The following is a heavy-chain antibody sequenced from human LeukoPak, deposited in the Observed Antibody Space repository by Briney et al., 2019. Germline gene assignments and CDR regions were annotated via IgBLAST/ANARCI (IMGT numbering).Heavy chain of an antibody. D-gene: IGHD2-15*01. J-gene: IGHJ4*02. Sequence: GGSLRLSCAASGFTFSSYWMSWVRQAPGKGLEWVANIKQDGSEKYYVGSVKGRFTISRDNAKNSLYLQMNSLRAEDTAVYYCARDWAYCSGGSCYSNYWGQGTLVTVSS. CDR3: ARDWAYCSGGSCYSNY. V-gene: IGHV3-7*01. CDR2: IKQDGSEK. CDR1: GFTFSSYW.